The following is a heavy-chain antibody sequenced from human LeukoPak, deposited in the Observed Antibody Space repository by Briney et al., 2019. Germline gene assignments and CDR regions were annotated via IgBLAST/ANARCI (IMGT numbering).Heavy chain of an antibody. J-gene: IGHJ5*02. Sequence: PGGSLRLSCAASGFTVSSNYISWVRQAPGKGLEFVSAIYSDGDIYYADSVKSRFTISSDNSKNTVYLQMNSLRVEDTALYYCTRAQTRVTTWDRWGQGTLVTVSS. CDR1: GFTVSSNY. CDR3: TRAQTRVTTWDR. D-gene: IGHD4-17*01. CDR2: IYSDGDI. V-gene: IGHV3-53*01.